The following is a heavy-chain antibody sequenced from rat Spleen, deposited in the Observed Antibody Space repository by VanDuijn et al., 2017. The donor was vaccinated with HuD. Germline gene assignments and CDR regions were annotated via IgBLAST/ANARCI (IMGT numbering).Heavy chain of an antibody. Sequence: EVQLVESGGGLVQPGESMKLSCAVSGFTFRKYYMAWVRQAPTKGLEWVASIGIGGSNTYYRDSVKGRFTISRDNAKSTLYLQMDSLRSEDTATYYCARKYSGYNSYYFDYWGQGVMVTVSS. V-gene: IGHV5-25*01. CDR2: IGIGGSNT. J-gene: IGHJ2*01. CDR3: ARKYSGYNSYYFDY. D-gene: IGHD1-9*01. CDR1: GFTFRKYY.